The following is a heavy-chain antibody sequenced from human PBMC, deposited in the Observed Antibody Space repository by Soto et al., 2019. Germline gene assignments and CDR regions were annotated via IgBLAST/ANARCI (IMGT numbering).Heavy chain of an antibody. CDR2: MNPNSGNT. CDR3: ARATNDYGDRH. D-gene: IGHD4-17*01. V-gene: IGHV1-8*01. Sequence: QVQLVQSGAEVKKPGASVKVSCEASGYTFTSYDINWVRQATGQGLAWMGWMNPNSGNTGYAQRFQGRVTMTRNTSIRTAYMERSSLRSEDTAVYYCARATNDYGDRHWGQGTLVTVSS. J-gene: IGHJ4*02. CDR1: GYTFTSYD.